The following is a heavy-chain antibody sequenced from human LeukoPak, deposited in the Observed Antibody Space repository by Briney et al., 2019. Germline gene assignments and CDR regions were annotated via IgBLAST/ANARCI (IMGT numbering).Heavy chain of an antibody. CDR1: GGTFNSYA. Sequence: ASVKVSCKASGGTFNSYAISWVRQAPGQGLEWMGGIIPIFGTANYAQNFQGRVTITADESTSTAYMDLSSLRSEDTAVYYWARGAGDSNGYYYVYWGQGTRVIVSS. J-gene: IGHJ4*02. CDR3: ARGAGDSNGYYYVY. CDR2: IIPIFGTA. V-gene: IGHV1-69*13. D-gene: IGHD3-22*01.